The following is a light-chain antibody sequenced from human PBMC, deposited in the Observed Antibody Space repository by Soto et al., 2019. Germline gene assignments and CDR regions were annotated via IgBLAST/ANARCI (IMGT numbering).Light chain of an antibody. CDR1: SSDVGGYNY. J-gene: IGLJ2*01. Sequence: QSALTQPASVSGSPGQSITISCTGTSSDVGGYNYVSWYQQHPGKAPQLMIYDVSNRPSGVSNRFSGSKPGNTASLTISGLQAADEADYDCSSYTSSSTLAAFGEETKVT. V-gene: IGLV2-14*01. CDR3: SSYTSSSTLAA. CDR2: DVS.